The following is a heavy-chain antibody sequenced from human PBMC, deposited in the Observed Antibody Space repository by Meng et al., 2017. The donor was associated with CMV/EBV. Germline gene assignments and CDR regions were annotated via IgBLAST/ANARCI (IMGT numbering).Heavy chain of an antibody. D-gene: IGHD3-3*01. CDR1: GYTFTSYG. V-gene: IGHV1-18*01. Sequence: ASVKVSCKASGYTFTSYGISWVRQAPGQGLEWMGWISAYNGNTNYAQKLQGRVTMTTDTSTSTAYMELRSLRSDDTAVYYCARDLRLAVFLEWLQGTDVWGQGTTVTVSS. CDR3: ARDLRLAVFLEWLQGTDV. CDR2: ISAYNGNT. J-gene: IGHJ6*02.